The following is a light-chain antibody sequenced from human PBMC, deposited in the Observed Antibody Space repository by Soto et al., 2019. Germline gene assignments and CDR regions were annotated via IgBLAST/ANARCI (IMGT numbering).Light chain of an antibody. V-gene: IGKV1-5*03. J-gene: IGKJ1*01. CDR1: QSISSW. CDR2: KAS. Sequence: DIQMTQSPSTLSASVGDRVTITCRASQSISSWLAWYQQKPWKAPKLLIYKASSLESGVPSRFSGSGSGTEFTLTISSLQPDDFATYYCQQYNSYSWTFGQGTKVESK. CDR3: QQYNSYSWT.